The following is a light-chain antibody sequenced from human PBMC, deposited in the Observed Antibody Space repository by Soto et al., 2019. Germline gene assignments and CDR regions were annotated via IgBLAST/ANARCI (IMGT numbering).Light chain of an antibody. CDR3: QHRSNWPWT. CDR1: QSVSSY. V-gene: IGKV3-11*01. CDR2: DAS. J-gene: IGKJ1*01. Sequence: EIVLTHSPATLSLSPWERATLSCRASQSVSSYLAWYQQKPGQAPRLLIYDASNRATGIPARFSGSGSGTDFTLTISSLEPEDFAVYYYQHRSNWPWTFGQGTKVDIK.